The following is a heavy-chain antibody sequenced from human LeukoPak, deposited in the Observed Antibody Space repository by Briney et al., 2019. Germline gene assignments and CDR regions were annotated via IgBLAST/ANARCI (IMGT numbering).Heavy chain of an antibody. CDR3: ARGAGSYEYYMDV. Sequence: GGSLRLSCAASGFTLSSNYMSWVRQAPGKGLEWVSVIYSGGSTYYCDSVKGRFTIYKDNSKNTRYLQMNSLRAEDTAVYYCARGAGSYEYYMDVWGKGTTVTVSS. V-gene: IGHV3-53*01. CDR2: IYSGGST. CDR1: GFTLSSNY. J-gene: IGHJ6*03. D-gene: IGHD3-10*01.